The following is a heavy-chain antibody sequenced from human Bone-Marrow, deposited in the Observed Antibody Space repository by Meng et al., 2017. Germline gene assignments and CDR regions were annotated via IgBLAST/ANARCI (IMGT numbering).Heavy chain of an antibody. J-gene: IGHJ4*02. CDR1: GFTFSSYE. CDR2: ISSSGSTI. V-gene: IGHV3-48*03. D-gene: IGHD6-19*01. CDR3: AREVSVAGLY. Sequence: GESLKISCAASGFTFSSYEMNWGRQAPGKGLEWVSYISSSGSTIYYADSVKGRFTISRDHSKNTLYLQMNSLRAEETAVYYCAREVSVAGLYWGQGTLVTVSS.